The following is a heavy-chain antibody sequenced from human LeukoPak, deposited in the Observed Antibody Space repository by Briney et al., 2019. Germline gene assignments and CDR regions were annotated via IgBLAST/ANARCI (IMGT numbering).Heavy chain of an antibody. CDR3: ARQKRYCGGDCYPNWFDP. V-gene: IGHV4-4*02. J-gene: IGHJ5*02. CDR2: IFHGGST. CDR1: GGSISSSNW. D-gene: IGHD2-21*01. Sequence: SETLSLTCAVSGGSISSSNWWSWVRQPPGKGLEWIGEIFHGGSTNYNPSLMSRVTVSVDTSKNQFSLKLSSVTAADTAVYYCARQKRYCGGDCYPNWFDPWGQGTLVTVSS.